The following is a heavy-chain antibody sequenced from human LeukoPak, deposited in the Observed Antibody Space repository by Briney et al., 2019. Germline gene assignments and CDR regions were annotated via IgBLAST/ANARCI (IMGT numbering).Heavy chain of an antibody. CDR1: GYTFTGYY. Sequence: ASVKVSCKASGYTFTGYYMHWVRQAPGQGLEWMGWISAYNGNTNYAQKLQGRVTMTTDTSTSTAYMELRSLRSDDTAVYYCARERIPLRMVDYWGQGTLVTVSS. CDR3: ARERIPLRMVDY. D-gene: IGHD4-17*01. J-gene: IGHJ4*02. V-gene: IGHV1-18*04. CDR2: ISAYNGNT.